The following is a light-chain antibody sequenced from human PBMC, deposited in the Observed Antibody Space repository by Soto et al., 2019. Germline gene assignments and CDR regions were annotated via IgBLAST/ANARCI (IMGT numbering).Light chain of an antibody. J-gene: IGKJ2*01. Sequence: DIQMTQSPSSLSASVGDRVTITCRASQTISSYLNWYQQSPGKAPRLLIYAASSLHSGVPSRFSGSGSGTDFTLTISSLQPEDFATYYCQQTSDTPPYTFGQGTKVEIK. CDR1: QTISSY. CDR2: AAS. CDR3: QQTSDTPPYT. V-gene: IGKV1-39*01.